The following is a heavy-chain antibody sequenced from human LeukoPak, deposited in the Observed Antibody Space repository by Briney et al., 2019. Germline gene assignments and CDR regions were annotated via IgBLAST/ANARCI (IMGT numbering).Heavy chain of an antibody. D-gene: IGHD3-22*01. Sequence: PGGSLRLSCAASGFTFRTYWMHWFRQAPGKRLVWVSRIDNDGSDTIYADSVKGRFTVSRDNAKNTVYLQMNSLRVGDTAVYYCARGGFSHGFDIWGQGTVVTVSS. J-gene: IGHJ3*02. CDR3: ARGGFSHGFDI. CDR1: GFTFRTYW. CDR2: IDNDGSDT. V-gene: IGHV3-74*01.